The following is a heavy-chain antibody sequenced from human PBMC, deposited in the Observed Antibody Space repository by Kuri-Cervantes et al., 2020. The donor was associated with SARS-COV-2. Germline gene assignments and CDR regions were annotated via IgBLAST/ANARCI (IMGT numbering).Heavy chain of an antibody. V-gene: IGHV3-11*01. CDR2: ISSSGSTI. Sequence: GESLKISCAASGFTFSDYYMSWIRQAPGKGLEWVSYISSSGSTIYYADSVKGRFTISRDNAKNSLYLQMNSLRAEDTAVYYCTTGLYYGSGSYFHYYYGMDVWGQGTTVTVSS. J-gene: IGHJ6*02. CDR1: GFTFSDYY. D-gene: IGHD3-10*01. CDR3: TTGLYYGSGSYFHYYYGMDV.